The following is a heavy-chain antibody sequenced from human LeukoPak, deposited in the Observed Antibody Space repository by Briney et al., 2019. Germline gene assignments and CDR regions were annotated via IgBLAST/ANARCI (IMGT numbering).Heavy chain of an antibody. CDR1: GGSISSNGYY. CDR3: ARAYYYLYYFDY. J-gene: IGHJ4*02. V-gene: IGHV4-39*07. D-gene: IGHD3-10*01. CDR2: IHHSGPT. Sequence: PSETLSLTCIVSGGSISSNGYYWGWIRQSPGKELEWIATIHHSGPTNYNPSLKSRVTISVDKSKNQFSLKLSSVTAADTAVYYCARAYYYLYYFDYWGQGTLVTVSS.